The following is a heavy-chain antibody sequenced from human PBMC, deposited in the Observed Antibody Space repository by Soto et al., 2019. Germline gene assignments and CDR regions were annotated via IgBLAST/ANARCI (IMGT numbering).Heavy chain of an antibody. V-gene: IGHV3-23*01. CDR3: GKEYSTSSTSVHY. Sequence: GGSLRLSCAASGFTFSTYAMSWVRQAPGKGLEWVSAISGSGDSTYYADSVKGRFTISRDNSKKTLYLQMNSLRAEDTAVYYCGKEYSTSSTSVHYWGQGTLVTVSS. D-gene: IGHD6-6*01. CDR2: ISGSGDST. J-gene: IGHJ4*02. CDR1: GFTFSTYA.